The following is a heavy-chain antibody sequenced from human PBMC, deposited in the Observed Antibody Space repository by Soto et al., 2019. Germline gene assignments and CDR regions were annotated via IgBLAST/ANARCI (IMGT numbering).Heavy chain of an antibody. CDR2: NPHNAETT. V-gene: IGHV3-23*01. CDR3: ARAGSITNYAWDY. J-gene: IGHJ4*02. CDR1: GFNYRIYA. Sequence: EVQLLESGGGSVQPGGSLRLSCAASGFNYRIYAMSWVRQAPGKGLEWVAANPHNAETTYYADSVQGRFTLSRDNSKNRLSLQMNSLRVEDTAICYCARAGSITNYAWDYWGRGTLVSVSS. D-gene: IGHD3-10*01.